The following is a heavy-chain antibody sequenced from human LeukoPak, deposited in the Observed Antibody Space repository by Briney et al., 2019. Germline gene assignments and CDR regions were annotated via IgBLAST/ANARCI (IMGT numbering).Heavy chain of an antibody. CDR2: ISWDGGST. V-gene: IGHV3-43*01. J-gene: IGHJ6*03. CDR3: AKDWCSGGSCYYYYMDV. Sequence: GGSLRLSCAASGFTFDDYTMHWVRQAPGKGLEWVSLISWDGGSTYYADSVKGRFTISRDNSKNSLYLQMNSLRTEDTALYYCAKDWCSGGSCYYYYMDVWGKGTTVTVSS. D-gene: IGHD2-15*01. CDR1: GFTFDDYT.